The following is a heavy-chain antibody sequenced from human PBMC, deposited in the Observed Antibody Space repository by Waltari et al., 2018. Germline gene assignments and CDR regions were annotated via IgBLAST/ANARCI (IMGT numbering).Heavy chain of an antibody. Sequence: QVQLVQSGAEVKKPGSSVKVSCKASGGTFSSYAISWVRQAPGQGLEWMGGIIPIFGTANYAQKCPGRGTITADESTSTAYMELSSLGSEDTAVYYCARGAGWNYYYYYMDVWGKGTTVTISS. CDR2: IIPIFGTA. J-gene: IGHJ6*03. V-gene: IGHV1-69*12. CDR3: ARGAGWNYYYYYMDV. D-gene: IGHD6-19*01. CDR1: GGTFSSYA.